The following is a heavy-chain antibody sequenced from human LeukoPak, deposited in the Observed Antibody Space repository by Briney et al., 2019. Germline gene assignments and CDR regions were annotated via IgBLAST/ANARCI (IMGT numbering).Heavy chain of an antibody. Sequence: GASVKVSCKASGYTFSDYHMHWVRQAPGQGLEWMGRIIPSGGSTTYAQKFQGRVTMTRDMSTNTVYMELSSLRSEDTAVYYCARDSYGSDHWGQGTLVTVSS. CDR2: IIPSGGST. CDR3: ARDSYGSDH. D-gene: IGHD3-16*01. J-gene: IGHJ4*02. CDR1: GYTFSDYH. V-gene: IGHV1-46*01.